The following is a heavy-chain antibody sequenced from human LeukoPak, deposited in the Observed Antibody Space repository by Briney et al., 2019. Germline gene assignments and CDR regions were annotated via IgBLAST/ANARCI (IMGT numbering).Heavy chain of an antibody. D-gene: IGHD3-22*01. J-gene: IGHJ4*02. V-gene: IGHV3-74*01. CDR1: GFTFTDYG. CDR2: INTDGSRT. CDR3: ATYYDTSAYTFDC. Sequence: GGSLRLSCAASGFTFTDYGTNWVRQAPGKGLVWVSRINTDGSRTSYADSVKGRFTVSRDNAKNTLYLQMNSLTAEDTAVYYCATYYDTSAYTFDCRGQGTLVTVSS.